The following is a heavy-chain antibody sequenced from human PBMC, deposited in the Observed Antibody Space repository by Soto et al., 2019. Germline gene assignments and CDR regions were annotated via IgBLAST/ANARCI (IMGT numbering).Heavy chain of an antibody. V-gene: IGHV1-3*01. J-gene: IGHJ5*02. CDR3: ARFEYYYGSGSYYNWFDP. D-gene: IGHD3-10*01. CDR1: GGTFSSYA. Sequence: ASVKVSCKASGGTFSSYAISWVRQAPGQRLEWMGWINAGNGNTKYSQKFQGRVTITRDTSASTAYMELSSLRSEDTAVYYCARFEYYYGSGSYYNWFDPWGQGTLVTVSS. CDR2: INAGNGNT.